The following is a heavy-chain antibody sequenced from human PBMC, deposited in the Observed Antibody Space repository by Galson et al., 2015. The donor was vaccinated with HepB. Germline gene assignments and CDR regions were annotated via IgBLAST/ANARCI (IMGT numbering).Heavy chain of an antibody. V-gene: IGHV1-46*03. CDR3: ARESYSSSWSLRVDYYYYYYMDV. Sequence: VSCKASGYTFTSYYMHWVRQAPGQGLEWMGIINPSGGSTSYAQKFQGRVTMTRDTSTSTVYMELSSLRSEDTAVYYCARESYSSSWSLRVDYYYYYYMDVWGKGTTVTVSS. CDR1: GYTFTSYY. J-gene: IGHJ6*03. CDR2: INPSGGST. D-gene: IGHD6-13*01.